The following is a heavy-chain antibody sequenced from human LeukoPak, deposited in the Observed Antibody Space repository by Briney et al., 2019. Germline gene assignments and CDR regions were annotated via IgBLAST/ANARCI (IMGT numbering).Heavy chain of an antibody. CDR1: GFTFSSYE. CDR2: ISSSGSTI. D-gene: IGHD6-13*01. J-gene: IGHJ4*02. CDR3: ARELTQQLVRVFDY. V-gene: IGHV3-48*03. Sequence: GGSLRLSCAASGFTFSSYEMNWVRQAPGKGLEWVSYISSSGSTIYYADSVMGRFTISRDNAKNSLYLQMNSLRAEDTAVYYCARELTQQLVRVFDYWGQGTLVTVSS.